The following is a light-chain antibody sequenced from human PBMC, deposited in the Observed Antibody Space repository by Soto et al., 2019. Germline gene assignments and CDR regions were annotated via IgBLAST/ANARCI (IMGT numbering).Light chain of an antibody. J-gene: IGLJ2*01. CDR2: EGS. CDR1: RSDAGNYNL. V-gene: IGLV2-23*01. CDR3: SSYTNTGTVV. Sequence: QSALTQPASVSGSPVQSITISCTATRSDAGNYNLVSWYQQHPGKAPKLMFYEGSLRTSGVSHRVSASKSGIPASLTISGLQTEDEADYYCSSYTNTGTVVFGGGTKVTVL.